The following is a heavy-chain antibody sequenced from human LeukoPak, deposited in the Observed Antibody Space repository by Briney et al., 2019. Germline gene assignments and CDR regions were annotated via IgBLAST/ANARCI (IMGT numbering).Heavy chain of an antibody. CDR3: ARGRAKLLWFGELRAPRFDY. V-gene: IGHV4-4*07. J-gene: IGHJ4*02. CDR1: GGSISSYY. CDR2: IYTSGST. Sequence: SETLSLTCTVSGGSISSYYWSWIRQPAGKGLEWIGRIYTSGSTNYNPSLKSRVTISGDTSKNQFSLKLSSVTAADTAVYYCARGRAKLLWFGELRAPRFDYWGQGTLVTVSS. D-gene: IGHD3-10*01.